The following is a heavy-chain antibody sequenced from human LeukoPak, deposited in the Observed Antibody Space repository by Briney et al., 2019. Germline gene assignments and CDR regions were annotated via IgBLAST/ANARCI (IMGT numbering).Heavy chain of an antibody. CDR1: GGSFSGYY. CDR2: INHSGST. V-gene: IGHV4-34*01. Sequence: PSETLSLTCAVYGGSFSGYYWSWIRQPPGKGLEWLGEINHSGSTNYNPSLKSRVTISVDTSKNQFSLKLSSVTAADTAVYYCAREIGYCSSTSCFNWFDPWGQGTLVTVSS. D-gene: IGHD2-2*01. J-gene: IGHJ5*02. CDR3: AREIGYCSSTSCFNWFDP.